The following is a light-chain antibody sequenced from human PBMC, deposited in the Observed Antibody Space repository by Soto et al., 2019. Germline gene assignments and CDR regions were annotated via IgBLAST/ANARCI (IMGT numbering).Light chain of an antibody. J-gene: IGKJ4*01. Sequence: EIVLPQSPGTLSLSPGEGDALSCRASQSVSSYLAWYQQKPGQAPRLLIYDASNKATGIPARFSGSGSGTDFTLTISSLEPEDFAVYYCQQRGLTFGGGTKVEIK. V-gene: IGKV3-11*01. CDR1: QSVSSY. CDR3: QQRGLT. CDR2: DAS.